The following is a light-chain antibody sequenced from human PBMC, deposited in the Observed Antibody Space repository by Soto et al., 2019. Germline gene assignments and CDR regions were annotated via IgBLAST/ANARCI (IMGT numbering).Light chain of an antibody. CDR1: SSNIGAGYD. CDR2: GNS. Sequence: QSVLTQPPSVSGAPGQRVTISCTGSSSNIGAGYDVHWYQQLPGTAPKLLIYGNSNRPSGVPDRFSGSKSGTSASLAITGLQAEAEADYYCQSYDSSLSCYVFGTGTKLTVL. CDR3: QSYDSSLSCYV. V-gene: IGLV1-40*01. J-gene: IGLJ1*01.